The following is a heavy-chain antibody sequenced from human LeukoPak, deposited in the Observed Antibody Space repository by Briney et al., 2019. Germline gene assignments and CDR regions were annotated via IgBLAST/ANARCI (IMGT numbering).Heavy chain of an antibody. Sequence: SETLSLTCVVSGGSISSTSYYWGWIRQPPGKGLEWIGSIYYSGSTYYSPSLKSRVTISVDTSKNQFSLKLSSVTAADTAVYYCARARSGSYYYYYMDVWGKGTTVTVSS. V-gene: IGHV4-39*07. CDR2: IYYSGST. CDR3: ARARSGSYYYYYMDV. CDR1: GGSISSTSYY. D-gene: IGHD1-26*01. J-gene: IGHJ6*03.